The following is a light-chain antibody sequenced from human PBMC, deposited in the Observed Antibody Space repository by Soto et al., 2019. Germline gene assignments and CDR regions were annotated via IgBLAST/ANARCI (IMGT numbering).Light chain of an antibody. Sequence: QSVLTQPPSASGTPGQRVTISCSGSSSNIGSNLVYWYQQLPGTAPKLLIYNNNQRPSGVPDRLSGSKSGTSASLAISGLRSEDEADYYCAAWDDSLSGWVFGGGTKVTVL. CDR1: SSNIGSNL. J-gene: IGLJ3*02. CDR3: AAWDDSLSGWV. V-gene: IGLV1-47*02. CDR2: NNN.